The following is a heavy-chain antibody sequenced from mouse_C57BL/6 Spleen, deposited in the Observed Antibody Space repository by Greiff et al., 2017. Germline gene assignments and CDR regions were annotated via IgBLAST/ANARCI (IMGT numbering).Heavy chain of an antibody. J-gene: IGHJ3*01. D-gene: IGHD1-1*01. V-gene: IGHV1-82*01. CDR3: ARDDYGSSRLAY. CDR1: GYAFSSSW. Sequence: QVQLQQSGPELVKPGASVKISCKASGYAFSSSWMNWVKQRPGKGLEWIGRIYPGDGDTNYNGKFKGKATLTADKSSSTAYMQLSSLTSEDSAVYFGARDDYGSSRLAYWGQGTLVTVSA. CDR2: IYPGDGDT.